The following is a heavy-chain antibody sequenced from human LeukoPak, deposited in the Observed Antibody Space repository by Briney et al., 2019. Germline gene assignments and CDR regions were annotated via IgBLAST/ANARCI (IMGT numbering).Heavy chain of an antibody. CDR2: IKQDGSEK. CDR1: GFTFSSYW. V-gene: IGHV3-7*01. D-gene: IGHD4-17*01. J-gene: IGHJ3*02. CDR3: ARGSFFGYGDLDAFDI. Sequence: GGSLRLSRAASGFTFSSYWMSWVRQAPGKGLEWVANIKQDGSEKYYVDSVKGRFTISRDNAKNSLYLQMNSLRAEDTAVYYCARGSFFGYGDLDAFDIWGQGTMVTVSS.